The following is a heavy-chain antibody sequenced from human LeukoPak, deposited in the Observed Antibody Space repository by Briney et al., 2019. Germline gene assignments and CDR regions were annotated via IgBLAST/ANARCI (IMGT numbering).Heavy chain of an antibody. V-gene: IGHV6-1*01. D-gene: IGHD2-2*03. Sequence: SQTLSLTCAISGDSVSTNSAAWNWIRQSPSRGLEWLGRTFYRSKWYNDYAISVKSRITINPDTSKNQFSLQLNSVTPEDTAVYYCARFRGPDALGYPYGMDVWGQGTTVIVSS. CDR3: ARFRGPDALGYPYGMDV. CDR1: GDSVSTNSAA. CDR2: TFYRSKWYN. J-gene: IGHJ6*02.